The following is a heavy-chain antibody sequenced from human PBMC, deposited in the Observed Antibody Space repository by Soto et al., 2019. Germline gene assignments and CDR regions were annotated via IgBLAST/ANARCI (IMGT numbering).Heavy chain of an antibody. D-gene: IGHD1-26*01. J-gene: IGHJ4*02. CDR3: ARARMFSGAHHDY. Sequence: QVHLVQSGAVVENPGASVKVSCKASGYTFTNFGINWVRQAPGQGLEWMGWITPYNGNANYPQKHQDRLNIITDTATNTAYLELRSLRSDDTAVYFCARARMFSGAHHDYWGQGTRVTVSS. CDR2: ITPYNGNA. V-gene: IGHV1-18*04. CDR1: GYTFTNFG.